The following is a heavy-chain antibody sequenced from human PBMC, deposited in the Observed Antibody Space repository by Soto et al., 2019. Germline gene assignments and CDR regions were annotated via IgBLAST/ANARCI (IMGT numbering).Heavy chain of an antibody. CDR2: IVVGSGNT. CDR1: GFTFTSSA. Sequence: SVRVSCKASGFTFTSSAVQWVRQARGQRLEWIGWIVVGSGNTNYAQKFQERVTITRDMSTSTAYMELRSLRSEDTAVYYCAADPTIYSITIFGVAPGYYGMDVWGQGTTVTVSS. D-gene: IGHD3-3*01. J-gene: IGHJ6*02. V-gene: IGHV1-58*01. CDR3: AADPTIYSITIFGVAPGYYGMDV.